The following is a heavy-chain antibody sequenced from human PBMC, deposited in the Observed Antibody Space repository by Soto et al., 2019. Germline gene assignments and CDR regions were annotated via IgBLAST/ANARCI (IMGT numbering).Heavy chain of an antibody. CDR2: IKQDGSEK. CDR3: ARGMVYATADIIRYYYYVMDV. CDR1: GFTFSTYW. V-gene: IGHV3-7*01. D-gene: IGHD2-8*01. J-gene: IGHJ6*02. Sequence: PGGSLRLSCAVSGFTFSTYWMSWVRQAPGKGLEWVANIKQDGSEKYYVDSVKGRFTISRDNAKNSLYLLMNSLRAEDTAVFYCARGMVYATADIIRYYYYVMDVWGQGTTATVSS.